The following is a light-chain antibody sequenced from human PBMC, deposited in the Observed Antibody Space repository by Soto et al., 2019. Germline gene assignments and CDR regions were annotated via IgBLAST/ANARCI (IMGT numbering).Light chain of an antibody. CDR1: SSNIGAGYD. J-gene: IGLJ1*01. CDR3: QSYDSSLSVNYV. V-gene: IGLV1-40*01. Sequence: SVLPQPPSVSGAPGQRVTISCTGSSSNIGAGYDVHWYQQLPGTAPKLLIYGNSNRPSGVPDRFSGSKSGTSASLAITGLQAEDEADYYCQSYDSSLSVNYVFGTGTKVTVL. CDR2: GNS.